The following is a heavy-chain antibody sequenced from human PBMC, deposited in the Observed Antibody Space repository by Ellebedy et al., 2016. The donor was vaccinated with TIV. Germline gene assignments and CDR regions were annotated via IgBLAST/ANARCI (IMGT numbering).Heavy chain of an antibody. Sequence: SVKVSCKASGGTFSNHGISWVRQAPGQGLDWLGRIIPMFDVRDYAQELLGRVTITAVKSTGTAYLELSSLRSEDTAVYFCARTSDIIDVPSAYGSCFDVWGQGTMVSVTS. J-gene: IGHJ3*01. CDR1: GGTFSNHG. D-gene: IGHD2-15*01. CDR3: ARTSDIIDVPSAYGSCFDV. CDR2: IIPMFDVR. V-gene: IGHV1-69*04.